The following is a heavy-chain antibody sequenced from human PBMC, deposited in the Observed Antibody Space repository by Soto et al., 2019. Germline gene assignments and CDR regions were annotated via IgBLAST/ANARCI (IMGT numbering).Heavy chain of an antibody. Sequence: SETLSLTCTVSGASISSYYWSWIRQPPGKGLEWIGYIYYSGSTNYNPSLKSRLTVSIDTSRNQFSLRLSSMTAADTAVYYCARVASHYYSGGYYSHHLDSWGQGTLVTVSS. CDR3: ARVASHYYSGGYYSHHLDS. CDR2: IYYSGST. V-gene: IGHV4-59*01. J-gene: IGHJ4*02. CDR1: GASISSYY. D-gene: IGHD3-22*01.